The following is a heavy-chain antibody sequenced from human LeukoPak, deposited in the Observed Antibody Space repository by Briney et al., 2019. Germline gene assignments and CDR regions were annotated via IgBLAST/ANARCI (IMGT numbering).Heavy chain of an antibody. CDR2: VNPNSGGT. J-gene: IGHJ4*02. Sequence: ASVKVSCKASGYTFTGYYMHWVRQAPGQGLGWMGWVNPNSGGTNYAQKFQGRVTMTRDTSISTAYMELSRLRSDDTAVYYCARAASRFLEWLLDYWGQGTLVTVSS. CDR3: ARAASRFLEWLLDY. D-gene: IGHD3-3*01. V-gene: IGHV1-2*02. CDR1: GYTFTGYY.